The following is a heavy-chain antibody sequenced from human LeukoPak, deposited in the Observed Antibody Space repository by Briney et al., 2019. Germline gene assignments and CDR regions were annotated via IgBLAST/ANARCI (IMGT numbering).Heavy chain of an antibody. CDR1: GYTFTGYY. J-gene: IGHJ4*02. CDR2: IIPIFGTA. V-gene: IGHV1-69*06. Sequence: SVKVSCKASGYTFTGYYMHWVRQAPGQGLEWMGGIIPIFGTANYAQKFQGRVTITADKSTSTAYMELSSLRSEDTAVYYCARVRAARSWFDYWGQGTLVTVSS. D-gene: IGHD6-6*01. CDR3: ARVRAARSWFDY.